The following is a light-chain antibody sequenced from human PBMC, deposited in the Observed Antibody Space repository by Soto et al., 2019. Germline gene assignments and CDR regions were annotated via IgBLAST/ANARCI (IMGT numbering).Light chain of an antibody. Sequence: EIVMTQSPATLSVSPGERATLSCRASQSVSSNLAWYQQQPGQAPRLLIYGASTRATGVPDRFSGSGSGTDFTLIINRLEPDDFAMYYCQQYGNSPLTFGGGTKVDI. CDR3: QQYGNSPLT. V-gene: IGKV3-20*01. CDR1: QSVSSN. J-gene: IGKJ4*01. CDR2: GAS.